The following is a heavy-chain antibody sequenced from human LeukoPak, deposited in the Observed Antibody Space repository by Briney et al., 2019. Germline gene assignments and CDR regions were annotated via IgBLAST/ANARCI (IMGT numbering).Heavy chain of an antibody. CDR1: GGSISSHY. CDR3: ARHSSSGFVFDY. J-gene: IGHJ4*02. Sequence: PSETLSLTCTVSGGSISSHYWSWIRQPPGKGLEWIGYIYYSGSTNYNPSLKSRVTISVDTSKNQFSLKLSSVTAADTAVYYCARHSSSGFVFDYWGQGTLVTVSS. CDR2: IYYSGST. V-gene: IGHV4-59*08. D-gene: IGHD3-3*01.